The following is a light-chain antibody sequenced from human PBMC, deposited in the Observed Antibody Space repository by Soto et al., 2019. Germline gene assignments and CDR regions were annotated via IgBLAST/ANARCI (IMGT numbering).Light chain of an antibody. J-gene: IGLJ1*01. CDR2: EVS. Sequence: QSALTQPPSVSGSPGQSVTISCTGTSTDFVGYNRVSWYQQPPGTPPKLMIYEVSKRPSGVPDRFSGSKSGNTASLTSSVLQAADEADYYCSLYASENAYVFGPGTKVTVL. CDR3: SLYASENAYV. CDR1: STDFVGYNR. V-gene: IGLV2-18*01.